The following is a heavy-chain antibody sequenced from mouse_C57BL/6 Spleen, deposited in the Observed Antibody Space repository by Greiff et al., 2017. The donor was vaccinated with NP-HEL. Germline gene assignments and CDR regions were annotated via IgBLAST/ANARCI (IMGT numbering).Heavy chain of an antibody. CDR2: IYPSDSDT. Sequence: VQLQQPGAELVRPGSSVKLSCTASGFTFTSYCMHWVKQRPGQGLEWIGNIYPSDSDTDYNYKFKDKATMTVDKSSSTAYMQLSSLTSEDSAIYFCASRYYGSSYIDGGGQGTTLTVSS. CDR1: GFTFTSYC. J-gene: IGHJ2*01. CDR3: ASRYYGSSYIDG. D-gene: IGHD1-1*01. V-gene: IGHV1-61*01.